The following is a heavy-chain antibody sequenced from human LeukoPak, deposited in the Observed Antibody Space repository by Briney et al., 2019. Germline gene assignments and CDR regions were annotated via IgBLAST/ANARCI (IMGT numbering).Heavy chain of an antibody. CDR3: ARGLEQWLPATLDY. CDR1: GFTFSSYG. D-gene: IGHD6-19*01. Sequence: GRSLRLSCAASGFTFSSYGMHWVRQAPGKGLEWVAVIWYDGSNKYYADSVKGRFTISRDNSKNTLYLQMNSLRAEDTAVYYCARGLEQWLPATLDYWGQGTLVTVSS. V-gene: IGHV3-33*01. J-gene: IGHJ4*02. CDR2: IWYDGSNK.